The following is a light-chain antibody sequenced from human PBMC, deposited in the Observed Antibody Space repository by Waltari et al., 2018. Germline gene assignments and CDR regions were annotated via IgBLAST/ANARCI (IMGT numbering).Light chain of an antibody. V-gene: IGKV1-5*03. CDR3: QQYSSVPLT. CDR1: QPISEW. Sequence: DIQMTQSPSALSASVGDRVIITCRASQPISEWLAWYQQKPGDAPNLLIYMSSTLERGVPSRFSGSGDGTEFTLTISSVRPDDFGTYYCQQYSSVPLTFGGGTKVEIK. J-gene: IGKJ4*01. CDR2: MSS.